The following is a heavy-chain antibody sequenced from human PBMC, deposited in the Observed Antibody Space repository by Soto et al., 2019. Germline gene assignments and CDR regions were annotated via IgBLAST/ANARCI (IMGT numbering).Heavy chain of an antibody. J-gene: IGHJ3*02. D-gene: IGHD5-18*01. Sequence: ASVKVSCKASGYTFTSYGISWVRQAPGQGLEWMEWISAYNGNTNYAQKLQGRVTMTTDTSTSTAYMELRSLRSDDTAVYYCARYLPLSTWIQLWSGNDAFDIWGQGTMVTVSS. CDR2: ISAYNGNT. CDR3: ARYLPLSTWIQLWSGNDAFDI. V-gene: IGHV1-18*01. CDR1: GYTFTSYG.